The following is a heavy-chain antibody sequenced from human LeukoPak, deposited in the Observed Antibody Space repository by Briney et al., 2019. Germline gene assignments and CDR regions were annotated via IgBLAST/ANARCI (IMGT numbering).Heavy chain of an antibody. D-gene: IGHD3-3*01. CDR3: ARGYYDFRSSLWAKGYFDY. J-gene: IGHJ4*02. V-gene: IGHV1-2*02. CDR1: GYTFTGYY. CDR2: INPNSGGT. Sequence: ASVKVSCKASGYTFTGYYMHWVRQAPGQGLEWMGWINPNSGGTNYAQKFQGRVTMTRDTSISTAYMELSRLRSDDTAVYYCARGYYDFRSSLWAKGYFDYWGQGTLVTVSS.